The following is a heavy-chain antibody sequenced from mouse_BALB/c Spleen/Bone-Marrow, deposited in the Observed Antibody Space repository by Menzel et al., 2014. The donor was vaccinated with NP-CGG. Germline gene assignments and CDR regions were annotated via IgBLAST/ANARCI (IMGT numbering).Heavy chain of an antibody. V-gene: IGHV4-1*02. CDR2: INPDSSTI. Sequence: EVQGVESGGGLVQPGGSLKLSCAASGFDFXRYWMSWVRQAPGKGLEWIGEINPDSSTINYTPSLKDKFIISRDNAKNTLYLQMSKVRSEDTALYYCSSLYYYGNFAYWGQGTLVTVSA. D-gene: IGHD1-1*01. CDR1: GFDFXRYW. CDR3: SSLYYYGNFAY. J-gene: IGHJ3*01.